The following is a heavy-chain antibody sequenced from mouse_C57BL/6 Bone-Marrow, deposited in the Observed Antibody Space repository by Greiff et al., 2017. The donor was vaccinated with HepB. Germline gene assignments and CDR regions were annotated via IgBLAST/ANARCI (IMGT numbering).Heavy chain of an antibody. CDR3: ARGDYDWFAY. Sequence: DVQLVESGPELVKPGASVKISCKASGYSFTGYYMNWVKQSPEKSLEWIGEINPSTGGTTYNQKFKAKATLTVDKSSSTAYMQLKSLTSEDSAVYYCARGDYDWFAYWGQGTLVTVSA. J-gene: IGHJ3*01. CDR1: GYSFTGYY. D-gene: IGHD2-4*01. CDR2: INPSTGGT. V-gene: IGHV1-42*01.